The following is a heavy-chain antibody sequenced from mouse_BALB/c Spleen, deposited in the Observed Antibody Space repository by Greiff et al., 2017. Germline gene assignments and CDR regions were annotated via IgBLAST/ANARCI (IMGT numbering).Heavy chain of an antibody. D-gene: IGHD2-10*02. J-gene: IGHJ2*01. CDR2: INPSTGYT. CDR3: ARGGYGQEEDY. V-gene: IGHV1-7*01. CDR1: GYTFTSYW. Sequence: QVQLKESGAELAKPGASVKMSCKASGYTFTSYWMHWVKQRPGQGLEWIGYINPSTGYTEYNQKFKDKATLTADKSSSTAYMQLSSLTSEDSAVYYCARGGYGQEEDYWGQGTTLTVSS.